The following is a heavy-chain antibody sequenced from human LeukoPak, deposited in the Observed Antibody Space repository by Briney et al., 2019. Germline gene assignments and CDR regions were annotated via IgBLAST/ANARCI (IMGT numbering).Heavy chain of an antibody. D-gene: IGHD3-22*01. CDR3: AKIHYYDSSGYSLAFGY. V-gene: IGHV1-24*01. CDR2: FDPEDGET. CDR1: GYTLTELS. Sequence: ASVKVSCKVSGYTLTELSMHWVRQAPGKGLEWMGGFDPEDGETIYAQKFQGRVTMTEDTSTDTAYMELSSLRSEDTAEYYCAKIHYYDSSGYSLAFGYWGQGTLVTVPS. J-gene: IGHJ4*02.